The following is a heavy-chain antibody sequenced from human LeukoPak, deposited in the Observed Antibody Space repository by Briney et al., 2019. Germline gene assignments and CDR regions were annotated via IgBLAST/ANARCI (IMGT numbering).Heavy chain of an antibody. D-gene: IGHD1-20*01. CDR1: GYTFTGYY. CDR2: INPNSGGT. Sequence: ASVKVSCKASGYTFTGYYMHWVRQAPGQGLEWMGWINPNSGGTNYAQKFQGWVTMTRDTSISTAYMELSRLRSDDTAVYYCARAGALYNSLNWFDPWGQGTLVTVSS. J-gene: IGHJ5*02. CDR3: ARAGALYNSLNWFDP. V-gene: IGHV1-2*04.